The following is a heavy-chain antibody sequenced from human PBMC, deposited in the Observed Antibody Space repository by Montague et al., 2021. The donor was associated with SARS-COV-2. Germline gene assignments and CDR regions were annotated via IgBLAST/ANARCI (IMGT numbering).Heavy chain of an antibody. V-gene: IGHV4-31*03. Sequence: TLSLTCTVSGGSISSSNYYWSWIRQPPGKGLEFIGYIYYSGSSFYNPSLQSRLTISVDTSKNRFSLRLSSVTAADTAFYFCASQSGSYYNYFDLWGQGTLVTVSS. J-gene: IGHJ4*02. CDR3: ASQSGSYYNYFDL. CDR1: GGSISSSNYY. CDR2: IYYSGSS. D-gene: IGHD1-26*01.